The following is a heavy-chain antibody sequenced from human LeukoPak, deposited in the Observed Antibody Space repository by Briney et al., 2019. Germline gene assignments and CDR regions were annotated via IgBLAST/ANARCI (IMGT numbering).Heavy chain of an antibody. CDR3: AREYRMLGTSGYGAFDI. CDR2: VNPKSGGN. CDR1: AYTFTEYY. D-gene: IGHD3-22*01. Sequence: SAVTVSFQACAYTFTEYYMHWVRQAPGQGLEGMGWVNPKSGGNNYAQKLQGRVTMTRHTSNSTAYMEMSSLRYDDTAVYYCAREYRMLGTSGYGAFDIWGQGTMVTVSS. J-gene: IGHJ3*02. V-gene: IGHV1-2*02.